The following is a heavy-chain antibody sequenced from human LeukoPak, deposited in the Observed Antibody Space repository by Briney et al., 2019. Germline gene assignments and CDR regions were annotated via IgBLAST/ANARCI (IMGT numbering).Heavy chain of an antibody. CDR3: ATLPYGDGPDY. D-gene: IGHD4-17*01. Sequence: GGSLRLSCAASGFTFDTYGMHWVRQAPGKGLEWVAIISYDGGDKYYTDSVKGRFTISRDNSKNTLSLQMNSLRAEDTAVYYCATLPYGDGPDYWGQGTLVTVSS. J-gene: IGHJ4*02. V-gene: IGHV3-30*03. CDR2: ISYDGGDK. CDR1: GFTFDTYG.